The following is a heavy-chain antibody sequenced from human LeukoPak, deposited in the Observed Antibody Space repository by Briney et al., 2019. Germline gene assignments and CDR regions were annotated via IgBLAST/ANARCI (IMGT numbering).Heavy chain of an antibody. CDR1: GFTFNNYW. CDR2: IKQDGSEK. V-gene: IGHV3-7*01. J-gene: IGHJ3*02. Sequence: PGGSLRLSCAASGFTFNNYWMSWVRQAPGKGLEWVANIKQDGSEKYYVDSVKGRFTISRDNAKNSLYLPMNSLRAEDTAVYYCARDDTHYGSSGSFYDAFDIWGQGTMVTVSS. CDR3: ARDDTHYGSSGSFYDAFDI. D-gene: IGHD3-22*01.